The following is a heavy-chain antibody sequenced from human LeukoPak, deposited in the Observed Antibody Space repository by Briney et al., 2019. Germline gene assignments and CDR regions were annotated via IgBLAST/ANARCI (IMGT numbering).Heavy chain of an antibody. D-gene: IGHD3-10*01. CDR1: GGSISSTTYY. CDR3: ARHGDYYGSGSRY. CDR2: IYKTGST. J-gene: IGHJ4*02. Sequence: SETLSLTCTVSGGSISSTTYYWAWIRQPPGKGLEWIGSIYKTGSTNYSPSLKSRVFISVDTSNNQFSLKLSSVTAADTAVYYCARHGDYYGSGSRYWGQGTLVTVSS. V-gene: IGHV4-39*01.